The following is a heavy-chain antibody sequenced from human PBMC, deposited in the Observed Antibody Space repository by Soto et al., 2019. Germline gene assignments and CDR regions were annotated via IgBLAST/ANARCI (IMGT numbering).Heavy chain of an antibody. CDR2: ISGSGGST. J-gene: IGHJ4*02. V-gene: IGHV3-23*01. Sequence: GSLRLSCAASGFTFSIYAMSWVRQAPGKGLEWVSAISGSGGSTYYADSVKGRFTISRDNSKNTLYLQMNSLRAEDTAVYYCAKDRRPQWLVRWYFDYWGQGTLVTVSS. CDR3: AKDRRPQWLVRWYFDY. D-gene: IGHD6-19*01. CDR1: GFTFSIYA.